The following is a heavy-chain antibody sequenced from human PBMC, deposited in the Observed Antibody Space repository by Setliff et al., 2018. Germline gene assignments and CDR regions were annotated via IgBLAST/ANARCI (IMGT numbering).Heavy chain of an antibody. CDR3: RLAHCNTTSCEEALDF. J-gene: IGHJ4*02. V-gene: IGHV4-34*01. CDR2: IYYDGRT. D-gene: IGHD2-2*01. Sequence: PSETLSLTCAVYGDSFSDYYWAWIRQPPGKGLEWTGSIYYDGRTFSHPSLRSRVTVSIDTSKNQFSLNLNSVTAADTAVYYFRLAHCNTTSCEEALDFWSQGTLVTVSS. CDR1: GDSFSDYY.